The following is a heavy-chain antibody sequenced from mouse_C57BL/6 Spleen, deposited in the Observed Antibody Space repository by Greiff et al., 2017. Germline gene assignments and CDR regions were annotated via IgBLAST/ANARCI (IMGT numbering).Heavy chain of an antibody. V-gene: IGHV3-1*01. Sequence: EVKLMESGPGMVKPSQSLSLTCTVTGYSITSGYDWHWIRHVPGNKLEWMGYISYSGSTNYNPSLKSRISITHDTSKNHFFLKLNSVTTEDTATYYCARRLRIGYFDVWGTGTTVTVSS. CDR3: ARRLRIGYFDV. J-gene: IGHJ1*03. CDR1: GYSITSGYD. D-gene: IGHD2-4*01. CDR2: ISYSGST.